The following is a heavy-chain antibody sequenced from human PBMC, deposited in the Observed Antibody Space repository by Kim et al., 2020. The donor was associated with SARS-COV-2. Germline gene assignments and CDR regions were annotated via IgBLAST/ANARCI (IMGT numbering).Heavy chain of an antibody. V-gene: IGHV4-39*01. Sequence: YNPSLKSRVTISVDTSKNQFSLKLSSVTAADTAVYYCARTHDSDYEYFQHWGQGTLVTVSS. J-gene: IGHJ1*01. D-gene: IGHD4-17*01. CDR3: ARTHDSDYEYFQH.